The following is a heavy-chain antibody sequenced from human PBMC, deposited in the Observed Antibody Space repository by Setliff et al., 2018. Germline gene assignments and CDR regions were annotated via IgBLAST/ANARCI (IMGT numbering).Heavy chain of an antibody. CDR2: IGVYSGNT. CDR1: GYTFRQSI. CDR3: MRLARFCSRTVCQRTSGDEA. D-gene: IGHD3-3*01. V-gene: IGHV1-18*01. J-gene: IGHJ5*02. Sequence: ASVKVSCKASGYTFRQSIVSWVRQAPGQGLEWLGWIGVYSGNTYSAQRFQGRVSLTTDESTNTAYLELRGLRSDDTAVYYCMRLARFCSRTVCQRTSGDEAWGQGTLVTVSS.